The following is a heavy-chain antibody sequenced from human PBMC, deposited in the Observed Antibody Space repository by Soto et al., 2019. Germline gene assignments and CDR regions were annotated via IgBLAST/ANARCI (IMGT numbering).Heavy chain of an antibody. CDR2: IWFDGSKK. CDR3: AKGVNYYDSSGYYYPRRDYGMDV. CDR1: GFTFSSYG. V-gene: IGHV3-33*06. D-gene: IGHD3-22*01. J-gene: IGHJ6*02. Sequence: PGGSLRLSCAASGFTFSSYGMHWVRQAPGKGLEWVAIIWFDGSKKFYADSVMGRFTISRDNSKNTLYLQMNSLRAEDTAVYYCAKGVNYYDSSGYYYPRRDYGMDVWGQGTTVTVS.